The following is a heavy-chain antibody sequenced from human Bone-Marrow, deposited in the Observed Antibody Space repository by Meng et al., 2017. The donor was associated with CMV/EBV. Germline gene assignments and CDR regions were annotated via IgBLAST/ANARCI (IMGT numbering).Heavy chain of an antibody. V-gene: IGHV6-1*01. D-gene: IGHD3-22*01. CDR1: WVSVSSIIAA. Sequence: SQTLSLTSAISWVSVSSIIAAWNWIRQSPSRGLEWLGRTYYRSKWYDDYAMAVKSRITINPDTSKIQFSLQLNSVTPEDTPVYYCARDYYDSGAYYYTAEYYHGLDVWGQGTTATVSS. CDR3: ARDYYDSGAYYYTAEYYHGLDV. J-gene: IGHJ6*02. CDR2: TYYRSKWYD.